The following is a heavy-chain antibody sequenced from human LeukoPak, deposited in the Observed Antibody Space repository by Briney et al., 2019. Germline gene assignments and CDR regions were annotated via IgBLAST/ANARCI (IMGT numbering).Heavy chain of an antibody. Sequence: SETLSLTCTVSGYSISSGYYWGWIRQPPGKGLEWIGSIYYSGSTYYNPSLKSRVTISVDTSKNQFSLKLSSVTAADTAVYYCARDSGSYYGFDYWGQGTLVTVSS. CDR3: ARDSGSYYGFDY. CDR1: GYSISSGYY. CDR2: IYYSGST. D-gene: IGHD1-26*01. V-gene: IGHV4-38-2*02. J-gene: IGHJ4*02.